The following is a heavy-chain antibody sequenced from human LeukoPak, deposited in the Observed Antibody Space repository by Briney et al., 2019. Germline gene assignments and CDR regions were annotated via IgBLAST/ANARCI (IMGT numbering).Heavy chain of an antibody. D-gene: IGHD3-3*01. J-gene: IGHJ4*02. Sequence: SETLSLTCTVSGGSISSYYWSWIRQPPGKGLEWLGYIYYSGTTNYNPSLKSRVTISVDTSKNQFSLKLNSVTAADTAVYYCARASWSGYFDYWGQGTLVTVST. V-gene: IGHV4-59*01. CDR3: ARASWSGYFDY. CDR1: GGSISSYY. CDR2: IYYSGTT.